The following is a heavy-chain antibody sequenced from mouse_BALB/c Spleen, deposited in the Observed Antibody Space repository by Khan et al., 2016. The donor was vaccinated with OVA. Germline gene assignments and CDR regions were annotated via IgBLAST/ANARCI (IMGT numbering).Heavy chain of an antibody. D-gene: IGHD4-1*01. J-gene: IGHJ3*01. V-gene: IGHV5-15*02. Sequence: EVELVESGGGLVQPGGSRKLSCAASGFTFSDYGMAWVRQAPGKGPEWVAFISNLAYSIYYADTVTGRFTISRENAKNTLYLEMSRLRSEDTAMYYCTRNWSFAYWGQGTLVTVSA. CDR3: TRNWSFAY. CDR1: GFTFSDYG. CDR2: ISNLAYSI.